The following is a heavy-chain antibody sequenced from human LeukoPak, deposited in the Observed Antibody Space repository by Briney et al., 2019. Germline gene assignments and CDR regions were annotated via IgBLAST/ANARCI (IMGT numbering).Heavy chain of an antibody. CDR2: INPNSGGT. V-gene: IGHV1-2*02. CDR1: GYTFTDYY. Sequence: GASVKVSCKVSGYTFTDYYIQWMRQAPGQGLEWMGWINPNSGGTNYAQNFQGRVTMTRDTSISTAYMELSRLRSDDTAVYYCARDLELWGQGTLVAVSS. J-gene: IGHJ5*02. CDR3: ARDLEL.